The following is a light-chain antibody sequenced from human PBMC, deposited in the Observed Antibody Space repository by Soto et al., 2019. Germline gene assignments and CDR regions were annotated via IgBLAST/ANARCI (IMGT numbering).Light chain of an antibody. Sequence: EIVLTQTPGTLCLAAGESTTLSCRASQSVGSSYLAWYQHKPGQAPRLLIYGATSRATGIPDRFSGRGSGTEFSLTINSLHSVDFAVYHCQEPTTSPRTFA. J-gene: IGKJ1*01. CDR2: GAT. CDR1: QSVGSSY. CDR3: QEPTTSPRT. V-gene: IGKV3-20*01.